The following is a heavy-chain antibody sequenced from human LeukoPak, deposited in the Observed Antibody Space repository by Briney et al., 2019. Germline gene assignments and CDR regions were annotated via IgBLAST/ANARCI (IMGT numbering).Heavy chain of an antibody. CDR1: GGSISSYY. V-gene: IGHV4-59*12. J-gene: IGHJ1*01. CDR2: IYYSGST. Sequence: SETLSLTCTVSGGSISSYYWSWIRQPPGKGLEWIGYIYYSGSTNYNPSLKSRVTISVDTSKNQFSLKLSSVTAADTAVYYCARGYGDYEAEYFQHWGQGTLVTVSS. CDR3: ARGYGDYEAEYFQH. D-gene: IGHD4-17*01.